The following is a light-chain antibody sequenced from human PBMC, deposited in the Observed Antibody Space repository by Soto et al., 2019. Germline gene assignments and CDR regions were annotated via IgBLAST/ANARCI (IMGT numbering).Light chain of an antibody. CDR1: SSGVGGYIY. V-gene: IGLV2-14*03. CDR3: SSYSASSTLEV. Sequence: QSALTQPASVSGSPGQSITISCTGTSSGVGGYIYVSWYQEHPGKAPKLIIYDVSNRPSGVSSRFSGSQSGNTASLTISGLQAEDEAHYYCSSYSASSTLEVFGTGTKLTVL. J-gene: IGLJ1*01. CDR2: DVS.